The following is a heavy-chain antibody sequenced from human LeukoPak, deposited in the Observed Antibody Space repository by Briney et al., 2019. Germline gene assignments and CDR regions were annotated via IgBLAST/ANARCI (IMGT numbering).Heavy chain of an antibody. CDR1: GFTFSSYG. CDR3: ARDRPPRGYYDTSGPSDY. Sequence: PGRSLRLSCAASGFTFSSYGMHWVRQAPGKGLEWVANIKPDGTEKYYVDSVKGRFTISRDNARNSLYPQMNSLRVEDTAVYYCARDRPPRGYYDTSGPSDYWGQGALVTVSS. J-gene: IGHJ4*02. V-gene: IGHV3-7*01. D-gene: IGHD3-22*01. CDR2: IKPDGTEK.